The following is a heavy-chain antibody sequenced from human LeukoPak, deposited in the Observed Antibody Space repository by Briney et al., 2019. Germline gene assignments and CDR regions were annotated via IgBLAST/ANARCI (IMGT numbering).Heavy chain of an antibody. Sequence: PSETLSLTCTVSGGSISSSRYYWAWVRQPPGKGLEWIGNIYYSGSTYSNPSLKSRVTIFVDTSKNQFSLKLSAVTAADTAVYYCASFSQSDASDIWGQGTVATVSS. V-gene: IGHV4-39*01. CDR1: GGSISSSRYY. J-gene: IGHJ3*02. CDR2: IYYSGST. CDR3: ASFSQSDASDI.